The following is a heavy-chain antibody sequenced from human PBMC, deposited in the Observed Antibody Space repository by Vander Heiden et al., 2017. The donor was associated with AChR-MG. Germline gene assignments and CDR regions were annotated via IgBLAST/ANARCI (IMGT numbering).Heavy chain of an antibody. CDR2: IYYSGST. CDR3: ARDRDGFDAFDI. V-gene: IGHV4-59*01. Sequence: QVQLQESGPGLVKPSEPLSLTCPVPGGSISSYYWSWIRQPPGKGLEWIGYIYYSGSTNYNPSLKSRVTISVDTSKNQFSLKLSSVTAADTAVYYCARDRDGFDAFDIWGQGTMVTVSS. J-gene: IGHJ3*02. CDR1: GGSISSYY. D-gene: IGHD5-12*01.